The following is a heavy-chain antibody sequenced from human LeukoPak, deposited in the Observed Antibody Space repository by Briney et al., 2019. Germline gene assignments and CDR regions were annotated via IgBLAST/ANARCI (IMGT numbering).Heavy chain of an antibody. J-gene: IGHJ4*02. Sequence: SETLSLTCTVSGASVFSDYWSWIRQPPGRRPEWIGYIYSSGTTKYNPSLQSRVTISIDTSKNQFSLKLTSMTAADTAVYFCSRLLPSRPDFYFDYWGQGALVTVSS. CDR1: GASVFSDY. CDR3: SRLLPSRPDFYFDY. V-gene: IGHV4-4*09. D-gene: IGHD6-6*01. CDR2: IYSSGTT.